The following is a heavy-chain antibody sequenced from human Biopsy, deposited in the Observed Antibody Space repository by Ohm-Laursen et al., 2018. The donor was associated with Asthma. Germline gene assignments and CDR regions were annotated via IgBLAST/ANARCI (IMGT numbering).Heavy chain of an antibody. CDR2: VSSDGHNK. Sequence: SLRLSCSASGFVFSQCGMHWVRQGPGKGLEWVALVSSDGHNKYYEDSVKGRFTISRDNSRNRLYLQINRLTVEDSAVYFCARQSGQDYGDSSGFDIWGQGTTVTVSS. D-gene: IGHD3-22*01. V-gene: IGHV3-30*03. CDR1: GFVFSQCG. J-gene: IGHJ6*02. CDR3: ARQSGQDYGDSSGFDI.